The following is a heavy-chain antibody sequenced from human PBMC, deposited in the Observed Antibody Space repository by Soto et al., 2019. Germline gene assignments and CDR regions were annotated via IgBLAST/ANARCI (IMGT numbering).Heavy chain of an antibody. CDR2: INTGNGNT. CDR3: ARPDYYDSSGYYAY. D-gene: IGHD3-22*01. J-gene: IGHJ4*02. CDR1: GYTFTSYA. V-gene: IGHV1-3*04. Sequence: GASVKVSWKASGYTFTSYAMHWVRQAPGQRLEWMAWINTGNGNTKYSQNFQGRVTITRDTSASTAYMELSSLRSEDTAVYYCARPDYYDSSGYYAYWGQGTLVTVSS.